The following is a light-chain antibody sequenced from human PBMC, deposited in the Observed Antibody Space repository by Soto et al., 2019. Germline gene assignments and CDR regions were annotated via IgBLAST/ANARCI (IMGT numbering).Light chain of an antibody. V-gene: IGKV3-15*01. CDR1: QSVSSN. CDR3: QQYDNWPPIT. J-gene: IGKJ5*01. Sequence: EVVMTQSPATLSVSPGERATLSCRASQSVSSNLAWYQQKHGQAPRLLIYGASTRATGIPARFSGSGSGTEFTPTISSLQSQDFAVYYCQQYDNWPPITFGQGTRVEIK. CDR2: GAS.